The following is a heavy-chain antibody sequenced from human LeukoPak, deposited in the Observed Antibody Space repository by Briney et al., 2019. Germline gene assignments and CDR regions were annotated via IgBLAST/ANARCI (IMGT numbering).Heavy chain of an antibody. Sequence: GGSLRLSCAASGFTFSSYAMRWVRQAPGKGLEWVSAIIGSGGSTYYADSVKGRFTISRDNSKNTLYLQMNSLRAEDTAIYYCAKYIRYFDYWGQGTLVTVSS. V-gene: IGHV3-23*01. CDR3: AKYIRYFDY. CDR2: IIGSGGST. J-gene: IGHJ4*02. CDR1: GFTFSSYA. D-gene: IGHD3-16*01.